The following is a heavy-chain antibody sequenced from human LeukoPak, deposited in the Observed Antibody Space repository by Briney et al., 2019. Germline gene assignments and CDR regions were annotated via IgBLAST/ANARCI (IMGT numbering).Heavy chain of an antibody. D-gene: IGHD4-17*01. J-gene: IGHJ4*02. CDR1: GGSISGYY. Sequence: KPSETLSLTCTVSGGSISGYYWTWIRQPAGQGLEWIGRMYTGGSTNSNPSLKSRVTMSVDTSKNPFSLTLTSLPPAAPPAYYCLRGTVNTSLNYWGQGTLVTVSS. CDR2: MYTGGST. CDR3: LRGTVNTSLNY. V-gene: IGHV4-4*07.